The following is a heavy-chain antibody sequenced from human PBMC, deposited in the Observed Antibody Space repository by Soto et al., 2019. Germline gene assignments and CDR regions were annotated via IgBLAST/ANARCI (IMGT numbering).Heavy chain of an antibody. CDR3: ARYDSSGYYWPYYYYGMDL. V-gene: IGHV3-30*03. J-gene: IGHJ6*02. CDR1: GFPFSSYG. D-gene: IGHD3-22*01. CDR2: MSHDGSNK. Sequence: GGSLRLSCAASGFPFSSYGMHWVRQAPGKGLEWVAVMSHDGSNKYYADSVKGRFTISRDNSKNTLYLQMNSPRAEDTAVYYCARYDSSGYYWPYYYYGMDLWGQGTTVTVSS.